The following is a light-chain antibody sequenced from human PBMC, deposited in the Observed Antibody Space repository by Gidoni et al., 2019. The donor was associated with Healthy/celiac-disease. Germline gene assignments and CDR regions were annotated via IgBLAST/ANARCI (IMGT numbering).Light chain of an antibody. Sequence: DIQLTQSPSFLSASVGDRVTITCRASQGISSYLAWYQQKPGKDPKLLIYAASTLQSGVPSRFSGSGSGTEFTLTISSLQPEDFATYYCQQLNSYPSSFXQXTKLEIK. CDR1: QGISSY. CDR2: AAS. CDR3: QQLNSYPSS. V-gene: IGKV1-9*01. J-gene: IGKJ2*04.